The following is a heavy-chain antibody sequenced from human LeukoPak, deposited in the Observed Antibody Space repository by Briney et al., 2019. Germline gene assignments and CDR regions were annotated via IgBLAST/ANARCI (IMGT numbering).Heavy chain of an antibody. CDR3: ARNGPPYYDFWRGPIGGYYGMDV. D-gene: IGHD3-3*01. CDR1: GYTFTGYY. Sequence: ASVKVSCKASGYTFTGYYMHWVRQAPGQGLEWMGWINPNSGGTNYAQKFQGRVTMTRDTSISTAYMELSRLRSDDTAVYYCARNGPPYYDFWRGPIGGYYGMDVWGQGPTVTVSS. J-gene: IGHJ6*02. V-gene: IGHV1-2*02. CDR2: INPNSGGT.